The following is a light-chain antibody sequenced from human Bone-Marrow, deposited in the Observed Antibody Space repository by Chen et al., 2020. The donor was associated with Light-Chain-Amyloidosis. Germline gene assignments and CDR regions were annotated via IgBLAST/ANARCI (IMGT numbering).Light chain of an antibody. CDR3: CSYAGSSTPVV. V-gene: IGLV2-23*02. J-gene: IGLJ2*01. CDR1: RSDVGSYNL. Sequence: QSALPPPASVSGSPGQSITISCTGTRSDVGSYNLVSWYQQHPGKAPKLMIYEVSKRPSGVSNRFSGSKSGNTASLTISGLQAEDEADYYCCSYAGSSTPVVFGGGTKLTVL. CDR2: EVS.